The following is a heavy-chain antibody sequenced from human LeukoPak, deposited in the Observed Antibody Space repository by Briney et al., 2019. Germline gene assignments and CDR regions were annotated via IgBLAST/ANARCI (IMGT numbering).Heavy chain of an antibody. CDR2: ITGSGGST. J-gene: IGHJ4*02. CDR3: TTGRNTAVY. Sequence: PGGSLRLSCAASGFTFNSYAMSWVRQAPGKGLEWVSTITGSGGSTSYADSVKGRFTISRDNSKNTLYVQMNSLKTEDTAVYYCTTGRNTAVYWGQGTLVTVSS. D-gene: IGHD2-21*02. V-gene: IGHV3-23*01. CDR1: GFTFNSYA.